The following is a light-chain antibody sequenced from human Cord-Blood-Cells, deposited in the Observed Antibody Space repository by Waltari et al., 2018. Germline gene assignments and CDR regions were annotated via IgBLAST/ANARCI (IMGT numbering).Light chain of an antibody. Sequence: QSALTQPASVSGSPGQSITISCTGTSTDAGGYTYVSWYQHHPGKAPKLMIYDVSNRPSGVSRRFAGSRSGNTASRTISGLQAEDEADYYCSSYTSSSVVFGGGTKLTVL. CDR3: SSYTSSSVV. V-gene: IGLV2-14*03. CDR2: DVS. J-gene: IGLJ2*01. CDR1: STDAGGYTY.